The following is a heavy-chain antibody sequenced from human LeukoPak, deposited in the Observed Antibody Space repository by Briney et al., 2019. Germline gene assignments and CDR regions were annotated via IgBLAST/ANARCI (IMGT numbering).Heavy chain of an antibody. CDR2: IYHSGST. J-gene: IGHJ4*02. Sequence: SETLSLTCTVSGGSISSGGYYWSWIRQPPGKGLEWIGYIYHSGSTYYNPSLKSRVTISVDRSKNQFSLKLSSVTAADTAVYYCSRGLSDVYWGQGTLVTVSS. CDR1: GGSISSGGYY. CDR3: SRGLSDVY. V-gene: IGHV4-30-2*01.